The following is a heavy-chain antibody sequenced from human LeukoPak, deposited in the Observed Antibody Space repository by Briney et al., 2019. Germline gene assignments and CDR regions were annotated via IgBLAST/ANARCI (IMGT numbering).Heavy chain of an antibody. CDR2: IYYSGST. D-gene: IGHD3-22*01. CDR1: GGSISSGGYY. J-gene: IGHJ4*02. V-gene: IGHV4-31*03. Sequence: SQTLSLTCTVSGGSISSGGYYWSWIRQHPGKGLEWIGYIYYSGSTYYNPSLKSRVTISVDTSKNQFSLKLSSVTAAGTAVYHCATLSIYYDSSGYDYWGQGTLVTVSS. CDR3: ATLSIYYDSSGYDY.